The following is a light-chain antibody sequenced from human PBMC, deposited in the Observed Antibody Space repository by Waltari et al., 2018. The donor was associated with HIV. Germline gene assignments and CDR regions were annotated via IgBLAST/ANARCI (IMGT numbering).Light chain of an antibody. CDR2: EVT. CDR1: SSNVGSDDL. CDR3: CSCPRSGIRYV. J-gene: IGLJ1*01. V-gene: IGLV2-23*02. Sequence: QSALTQPASVSGSPGQSITISCTGTSSNVGSDDLVSWYQQHPGDAPKLIIYEVTKQPSGVSNRFSGSKTGNTAYLTSSGLQAEDEDDYYCCSCPRSGIRYVFGTGTKVTVL.